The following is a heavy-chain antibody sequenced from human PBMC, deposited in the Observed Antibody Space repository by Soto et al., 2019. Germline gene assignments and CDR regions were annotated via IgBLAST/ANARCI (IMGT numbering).Heavy chain of an antibody. J-gene: IGHJ5*02. D-gene: IGHD3-10*01. Sequence: PSETPSLTCTVSGGSISSVCHYLGWVRQPPGKDLEWIGSIYYSGITYSNPSLKSRVTISVDTSKNQFSLKLSSVTDADTAVFYCARHAWFGEFDPWGQGTLVTVSS. V-gene: IGHV4-39*01. CDR3: ARHAWFGEFDP. CDR2: IYYSGIT. CDR1: GGSISSVCHY.